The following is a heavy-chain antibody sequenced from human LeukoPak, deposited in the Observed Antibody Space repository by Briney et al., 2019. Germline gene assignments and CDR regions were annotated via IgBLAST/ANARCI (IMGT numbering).Heavy chain of an antibody. Sequence: KTGGSLRLSCAASGFTFSSYSMNWVRQAPGKGLEWVSSISSSSSYIYYADSVKGRFTISRDNAKNSLYLQMNSLRAEDTAVYYCAKTPGSGYYSFRDAFDIWGQGTMVTVSS. CDR1: GFTFSSYS. D-gene: IGHD3-3*01. CDR2: ISSSSSYI. V-gene: IGHV3-21*04. CDR3: AKTPGSGYYSFRDAFDI. J-gene: IGHJ3*02.